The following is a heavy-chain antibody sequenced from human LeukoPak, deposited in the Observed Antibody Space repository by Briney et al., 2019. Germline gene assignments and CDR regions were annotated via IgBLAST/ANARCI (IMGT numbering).Heavy chain of an antibody. CDR3: ARVTDIAVVPTGVPDDY. V-gene: IGHV3-74*03. CDR1: GFTFSSNW. CDR2: MNTDGSIT. D-gene: IGHD2-2*01. J-gene: IGHJ4*02. Sequence: PGGSLRLSCAASGFTFSSNWMHWVRQAPGKGLVWVSRMNTDGSITTYVDSVKGRFTISRDNAKNTLYLQMNRLRAEDTAVYYCARVTDIAVVPTGVPDDYWGQGTLVTVSS.